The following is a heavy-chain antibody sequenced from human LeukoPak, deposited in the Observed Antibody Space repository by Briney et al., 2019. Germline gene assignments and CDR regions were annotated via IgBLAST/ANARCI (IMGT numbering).Heavy chain of an antibody. CDR3: ARDRSYDFWSGYSTPDY. CDR1: GFTFSSYG. Sequence: GGSLRLSCAASGFTFSSYGMHWVRQAPGKGLEWVAVIRYDGSNKYYADSVKGRFTISRDNSKNTLDLQMNSLRAEDTAVYYCARDRSYDFWSGYSTPDYWGQGTLVTVSS. J-gene: IGHJ4*02. D-gene: IGHD3-3*01. CDR2: IRYDGSNK. V-gene: IGHV3-33*01.